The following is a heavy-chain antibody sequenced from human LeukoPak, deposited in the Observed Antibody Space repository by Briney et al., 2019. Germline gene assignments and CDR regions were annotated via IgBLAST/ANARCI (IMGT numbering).Heavy chain of an antibody. D-gene: IGHD6-6*01. V-gene: IGHV4-30-4*08. J-gene: IGHJ4*02. CDR2: IYYSGST. Sequence: SQTLSLTCTVSGGSISSGDYYWSWIRQPPGKGLEWIGYIYYSGSTYYNPSLKSSVTISVDTSKNQFSLKLSSVTAADTAVYYCARDQIAARMSDYWGQGTLVTVSS. CDR3: ARDQIAARMSDY. CDR1: GGSISSGDYY.